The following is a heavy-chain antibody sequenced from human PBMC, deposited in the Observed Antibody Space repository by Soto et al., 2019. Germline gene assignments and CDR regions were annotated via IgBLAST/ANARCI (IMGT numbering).Heavy chain of an antibody. V-gene: IGHV4-39*01. D-gene: IGHD2-15*01. CDR1: GGSISSSSYY. CDR3: ARYLNYCSGGSCYLYYYYGMNV. CDR2: IYYSGST. Sequence: LSLTCTVSGGSISSSSYYWGWIRQPPGKGLEWIGSIYYSGSTYYNPSLKSRVTISVDTSKNQFSLKLSSVTAADTAVYYCARYLNYCSGGSCYLYYYYGMNVWGQGTTVTVSS. J-gene: IGHJ6*02.